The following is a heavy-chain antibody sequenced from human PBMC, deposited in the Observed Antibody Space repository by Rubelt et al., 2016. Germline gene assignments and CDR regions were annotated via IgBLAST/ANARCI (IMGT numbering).Heavy chain of an antibody. J-gene: IGHJ5*02. CDR1: GDTFTGYY. Sequence: GTEVKKPGASVKVSCKASGDTFTGYYMHWVRQAPGQGLEWMVMIDPSGGATNYAQKFQGSITMTRDTSTSTVYLDLSSLRSEDTAVYYCAREDSSSRVGWFDPWGQGTLVTVSS. V-gene: IGHV1-46*01. D-gene: IGHD6-6*01. CDR3: AREDSSSRVGWFDP. CDR2: IDPSGGAT.